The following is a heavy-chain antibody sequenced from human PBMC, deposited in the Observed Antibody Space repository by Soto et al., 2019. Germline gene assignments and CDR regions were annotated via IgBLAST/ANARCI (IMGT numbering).Heavy chain of an antibody. Sequence: ASVKVSCKASGYTFTSYGISWVRQAPGQGLEWMGWISAYNGNTNYAQKLQGRVTMTTDTSTSTAYMELRSLRSDDTAVYYCAFIGYCSSTSCSKWGVDPWGQGTLVTVSS. V-gene: IGHV1-18*01. CDR3: AFIGYCSSTSCSKWGVDP. CDR1: GYTFTSYG. CDR2: ISAYNGNT. D-gene: IGHD2-2*01. J-gene: IGHJ5*02.